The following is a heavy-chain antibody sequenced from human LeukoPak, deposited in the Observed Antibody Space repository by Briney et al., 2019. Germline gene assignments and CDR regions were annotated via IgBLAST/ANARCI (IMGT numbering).Heavy chain of an antibody. D-gene: IGHD3-22*01. V-gene: IGHV4-31*03. J-gene: IGHJ6*02. CDR2: IYYSGRT. CDR1: GGSISSGDYY. Sequence: PSETLSLTCTVSGGSISSGDYYWSWIRQHPGKGLEWIGYIYYSGRTYYSPSLKSRVTISVDTSKNQFSLKLSSVTAADTAVYYCARGPNYYDSSGHHYYNYYGVDVWGQGTTVTVSS. CDR3: ARGPNYYDSSGHHYYNYYGVDV.